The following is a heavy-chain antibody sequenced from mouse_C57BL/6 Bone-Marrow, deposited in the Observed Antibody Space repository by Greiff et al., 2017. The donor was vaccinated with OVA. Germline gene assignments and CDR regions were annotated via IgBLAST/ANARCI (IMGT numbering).Heavy chain of an antibody. J-gene: IGHJ2*01. Sequence: QVQLQQPGAELVMPGASVKLSCKASGYTFTSYWMHWVKQRPGQGLEWIGDIDPSDSSTNYHQKFKCKSTLTVDKSSSTAYMELSSLTSEDSAVYYCAREGYYYGSSPYFDYWGQGTTLTVSS. CDR1: GYTFTSYW. D-gene: IGHD1-1*01. CDR2: IDPSDSST. CDR3: AREGYYYGSSPYFDY. V-gene: IGHV1-69*01.